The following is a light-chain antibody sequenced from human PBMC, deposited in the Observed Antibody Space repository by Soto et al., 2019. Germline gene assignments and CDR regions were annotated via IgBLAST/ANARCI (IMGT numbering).Light chain of an antibody. Sequence: EIVLTQSPGTLSLSPGERATLSCRASQSVVSGFLAWYQQKPGQAPRLLIDGASNRAPGIPERFSGSKSGTEATLTINGLEPEDIAVYYCHQYGTSRGFTFGPRTKVDIK. V-gene: IGKV3-20*01. CDR2: GAS. CDR1: QSVVSGF. J-gene: IGKJ3*01. CDR3: HQYGTSRGFT.